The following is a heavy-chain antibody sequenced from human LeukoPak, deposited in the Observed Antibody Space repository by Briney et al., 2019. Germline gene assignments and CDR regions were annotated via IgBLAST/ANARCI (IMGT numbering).Heavy chain of an antibody. D-gene: IGHD6-6*01. V-gene: IGHV4-59*12. CDR1: GGSISSYY. CDR2: IHYSGST. CDR3: AITGGIAARRRGDY. Sequence: PSETLSLTCTVSGGSISSYYWSWVRQPPGKGLEWIGYIHYSGSTNSNPSLKSRVAISIDTSKNQFSLRLSSVTAADTAVYYCAITGGIAARRRGDYWGQGTLVTVSS. J-gene: IGHJ4*02.